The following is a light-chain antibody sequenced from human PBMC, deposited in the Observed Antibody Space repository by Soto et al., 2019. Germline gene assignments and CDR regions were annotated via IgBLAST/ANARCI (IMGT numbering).Light chain of an antibody. J-gene: IGLJ2*01. Sequence: SYELTQPPSVSVSPGQTASITCSGDKLGDKYACWYQQKPGQSPVLVIYQDSKRPSGIPERFSGSNSGNTATLTISGTQAMDEADYYCQAWDSSTAGVVFGGGTNITVL. CDR3: QAWDSSTAGVV. CDR2: QDS. V-gene: IGLV3-1*01. CDR1: KLGDKY.